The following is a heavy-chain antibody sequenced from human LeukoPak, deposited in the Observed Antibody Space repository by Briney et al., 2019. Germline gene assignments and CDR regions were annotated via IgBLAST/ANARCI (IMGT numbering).Heavy chain of an antibody. CDR2: IYISGST. CDR3: ARDRGTWNDDGFDY. Sequence: PSETLSLTCTVSGGSISSGSYYWSWIRQPAGKGLEWIGRIYISGSTHYNPSLKSRVTMSVDTSKNQFSLKLSSVTAADTAVYYCARDRGTWNDDGFDYWGQGTLVTVSS. D-gene: IGHD1-1*01. V-gene: IGHV4-61*02. J-gene: IGHJ4*02. CDR1: GGSISSGSYY.